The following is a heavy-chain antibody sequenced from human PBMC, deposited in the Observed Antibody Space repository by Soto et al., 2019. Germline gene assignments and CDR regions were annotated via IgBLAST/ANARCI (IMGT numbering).Heavy chain of an antibody. D-gene: IGHD6-13*01. CDR2: INAGNGNT. J-gene: IGHJ5*02. CDR3: ARDAREYSSSWQNWFDP. V-gene: IGHV1-3*01. CDR1: GYTLTSYA. Sequence: ASVKVACKASGYTLTSYAMHWVRQAPGQRLEWMGWINAGNGNTKYSQKFQGRVTITRDTSASTAYMELSSLRSEDTAVYYCARDAREYSSSWQNWFDPWGQVPVVTVSS.